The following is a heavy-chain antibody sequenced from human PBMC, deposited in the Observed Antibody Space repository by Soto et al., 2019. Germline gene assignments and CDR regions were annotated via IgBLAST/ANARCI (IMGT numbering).Heavy chain of an antibody. D-gene: IGHD2-15*01. V-gene: IGHV3-23*01. CDR2: LSGSGRST. CDR1: GFTFNYA. Sequence: GGSVRLSCAASGFTFNYAMSWVRQAQGKGLEWVSGLSGSGRSTFYADSVKGRFTISRDNSKNTLYLQMNSLRAEDTALYYGAKGIGACSGGSCRDDALGSWGKGTRAAVSS. CDR3: AKGIGACSGGSCRDDALGS. J-gene: IGHJ3*02.